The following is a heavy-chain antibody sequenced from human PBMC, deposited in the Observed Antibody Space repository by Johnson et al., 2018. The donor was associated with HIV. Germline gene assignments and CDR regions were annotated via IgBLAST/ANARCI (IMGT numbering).Heavy chain of an antibody. Sequence: VQLVESGGGLVQPGGSLRLSCAASGFTFSSYDMHWVRQATGIGLEWVSAIGTAGDTYYPGSVKGRFTISRENAKNTLYLQMNILRAEDTAVYYCARGGAADGGACDIWGQGTMATVSS. V-gene: IGHV3-13*01. D-gene: IGHD6-13*01. J-gene: IGHJ3*02. CDR2: IGTAGDT. CDR3: ARGGAADGGACDI. CDR1: GFTFSSYD.